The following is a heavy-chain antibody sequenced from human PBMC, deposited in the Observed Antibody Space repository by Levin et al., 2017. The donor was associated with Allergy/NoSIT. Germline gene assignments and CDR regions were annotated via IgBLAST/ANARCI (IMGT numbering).Heavy chain of an antibody. CDR1: GGSFSGYY. Sequence: GSLRLSCAVYGGSFSGYYWSWIRQPPGKGLEWIGEINHSGSTNYNPSLKSRVTISVDTSKNQFSLKLSSVTAADTAVYYCARGVGLTYYYGSGSPHQSYMDVWGKGTTVTVSS. D-gene: IGHD3-10*01. CDR3: ARGVGLTYYYGSGSPHQSYMDV. J-gene: IGHJ6*03. CDR2: INHSGST. V-gene: IGHV4-34*01.